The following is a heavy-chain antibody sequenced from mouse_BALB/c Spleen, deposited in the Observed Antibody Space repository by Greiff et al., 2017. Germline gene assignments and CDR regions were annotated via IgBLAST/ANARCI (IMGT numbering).Heavy chain of an antibody. J-gene: IGHJ3*01. CDR1: GYTFTSYY. CDR3: TRAGGAY. Sequence: QVQLQQSGAELVKPGASVKLSSKASGYTFTSYYMYWVKQRPGQGLEWIGEINPSNGGTNFNEKFKSKATLTVDKSSSTAYMQLSSLTSEDSAVYYCTRAGGAYWGQGTLVTVSA. CDR2: INPSNGGT. V-gene: IGHV1S81*02.